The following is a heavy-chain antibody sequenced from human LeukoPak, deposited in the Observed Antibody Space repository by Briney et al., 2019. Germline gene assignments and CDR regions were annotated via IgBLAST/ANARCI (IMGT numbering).Heavy chain of an antibody. D-gene: IGHD2/OR15-2a*01. Sequence: PGRSLRLSCAASGFTFDDYGMHWVRLIPGKGLEWVSGLSWNSGSIGYADSVKGRFTISRDNAKNSLYLQMDSLRIVDTALYYCVKARRGTTTSYFDYWGQGALVTVSS. J-gene: IGHJ4*02. CDR2: LSWNSGSI. CDR3: VKARRGTTTSYFDY. V-gene: IGHV3-9*01. CDR1: GFTFDDYG.